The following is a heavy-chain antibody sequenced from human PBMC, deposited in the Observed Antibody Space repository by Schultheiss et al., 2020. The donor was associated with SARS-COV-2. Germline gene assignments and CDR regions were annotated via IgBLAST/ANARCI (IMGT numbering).Heavy chain of an antibody. Sequence: SETLSLTCTVSGGSISSYYWSWIRQPPGKGLEWIGYIYYSGSTNYNPSLKSRVTISVDTSKNQFSLKLSSVTAADTAVYYCARDSGLDVFDYWGQGTLVTVSS. CDR2: IYYSGST. CDR3: ARDSGLDVFDY. J-gene: IGHJ4*02. D-gene: IGHD3-10*01. CDR1: GGSISSYY. V-gene: IGHV4-59*01.